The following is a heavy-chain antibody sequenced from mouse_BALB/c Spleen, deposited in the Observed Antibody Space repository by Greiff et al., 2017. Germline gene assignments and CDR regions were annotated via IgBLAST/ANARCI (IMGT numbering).Heavy chain of an antibody. Sequence: DVKLVESGGGLVKLGGSLKLSCAASGFTFSSYYMSWVRQTPEKRLELVAAINSNGGSTYYPDTVKGRFTISRDNAKNTLYLQMSSLKSEDTALYYCARHGGYGPSEMDYWGQGTSVTVSS. CDR1: GFTFSSYY. V-gene: IGHV5-6-2*01. CDR3: ARHGGYGPSEMDY. CDR2: INSNGGST. J-gene: IGHJ4*01. D-gene: IGHD2-10*02.